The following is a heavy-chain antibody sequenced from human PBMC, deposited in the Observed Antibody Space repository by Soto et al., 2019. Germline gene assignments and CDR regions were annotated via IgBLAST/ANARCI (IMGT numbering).Heavy chain of an antibody. D-gene: IGHD1-20*01. CDR2: IDYSGTA. V-gene: IGHV4-39*01. CDR1: SGSIIVTNVF. J-gene: IGHJ4*02. CDR3: ARITGRHLDY. Sequence: RSETLSVTCTVSSGSIIVTNVFWGWVRQPPGKGLEWIGNIDYSGTAYFSPSLATRVTFHVDTSKNQFSLTLYSVTAADTAVYYCARITGRHLDYWGQGILVTVSS.